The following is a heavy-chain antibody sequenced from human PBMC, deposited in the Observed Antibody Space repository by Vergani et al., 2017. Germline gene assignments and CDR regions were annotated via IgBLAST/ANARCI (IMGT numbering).Heavy chain of an antibody. CDR2: ISGSGGST. CDR3: AKDTYGGNTRGVVYYFDY. J-gene: IGHJ4*02. Sequence: VQLVESGGGLVKPGGSLRLSCAASGFTFSSYAMSWVRQAPGKGLEWVSAISGSGGSTYYADSVKGRFTISRDNSKNTLYLQMNSLRAEDTAVYYCAKDTYGGNTRGVVYYFDYWGQGTLVTVSS. V-gene: IGHV3-23*04. D-gene: IGHD4-23*01. CDR1: GFTFSSYA.